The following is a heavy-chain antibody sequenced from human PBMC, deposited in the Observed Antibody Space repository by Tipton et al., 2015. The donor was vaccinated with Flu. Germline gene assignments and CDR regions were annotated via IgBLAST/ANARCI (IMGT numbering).Heavy chain of an antibody. V-gene: IGHV4-38-2*02. D-gene: IGHD3-10*01. Sequence: TLSLTCTVSGYSISSRCYWGWIRQPPGKGLEWIGCVYHGGTTYYNPSLKSRVAISLDTFKNQFSLKLTSVTAADTAVYYCARAGDYYGSGSYDYWGQGTLVTVSS. J-gene: IGHJ4*02. CDR3: ARAGDYYGSGSYDY. CDR1: GYSISSRCY. CDR2: VYHGGTT.